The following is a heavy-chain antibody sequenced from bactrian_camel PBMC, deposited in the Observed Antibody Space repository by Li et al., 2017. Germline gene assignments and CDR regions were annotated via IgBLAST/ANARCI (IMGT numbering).Heavy chain of an antibody. CDR3: ATRYYNEYALGY. V-gene: IGHV3S26*01. CDR1: GFTYSTRC. J-gene: IGHJ4*01. Sequence: HVQLVESGGGSVQSGGSLNLSCATSGFTYSTRCMGWFRQAPGRGLEWVSSISWTGDSTTYADSVKGQFTISRDNAKNTVYLQMNSLSSEDTAVYYCATRYYNEYALGYWGQGTQVTVS. D-gene: IGHD4*01. CDR2: ISWTGDST.